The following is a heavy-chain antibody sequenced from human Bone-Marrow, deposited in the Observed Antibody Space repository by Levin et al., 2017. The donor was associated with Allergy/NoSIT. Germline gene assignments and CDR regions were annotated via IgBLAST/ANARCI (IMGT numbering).Heavy chain of an antibody. CDR3: ARWSVPNTMVRGVYDY. CDR1: GYTFTGYY. D-gene: IGHD3-10*01. Sequence: ASVKVSCKASGYTFTGYYMHWVRQAPGQGLEWMGWINPNSGGTNYAQKFQGRVTMTRDTSISTAYMELSRLRSDDTAVYYCARWSVPNTMVRGVYDYWGQGTLVTVSS. V-gene: IGHV1-2*02. J-gene: IGHJ4*02. CDR2: INPNSGGT.